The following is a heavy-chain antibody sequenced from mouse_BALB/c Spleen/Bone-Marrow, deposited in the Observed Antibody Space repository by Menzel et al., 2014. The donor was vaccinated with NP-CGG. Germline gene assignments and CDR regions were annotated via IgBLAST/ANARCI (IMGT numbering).Heavy chain of an antibody. J-gene: IGHJ4*01. CDR2: INPDNGGA. Sequence: EVQLQQSGPELVKPGASVKISCKASGYTFTDYNLDWVKQSRGRSLEWIGDINPDNGGAIYNQKSKDKATFTVDKSSSTAYMETHSLTSEDTAVYYCARRDCDYSSMDYWGQGTSVTVSS. V-gene: IGHV1-18*01. CDR1: GYTFTDYN. CDR3: ARRDCDYSSMDY.